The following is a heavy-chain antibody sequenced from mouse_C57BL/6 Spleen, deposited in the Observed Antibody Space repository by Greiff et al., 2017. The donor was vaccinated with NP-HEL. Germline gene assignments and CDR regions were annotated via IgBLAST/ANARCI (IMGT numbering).Heavy chain of an antibody. CDR2: IRNKANGYTT. J-gene: IGHJ4*01. V-gene: IGHV7-3*01. Sequence: EVMLVESGGGLVQPGGSLSLSCAASGFTFTDYYMSWVRQPPGKALEWLGFIRNKANGYTTEYSASVKGRFTISRDNSQSILYLQMNALRAEDSATYYCARSANWEDYAMDYWGQGTSVTVSS. CDR3: ARSANWEDYAMDY. CDR1: GFTFTDYY. D-gene: IGHD4-1*01.